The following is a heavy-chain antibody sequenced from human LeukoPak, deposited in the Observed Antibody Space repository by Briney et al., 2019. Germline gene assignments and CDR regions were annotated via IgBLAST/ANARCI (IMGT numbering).Heavy chain of an antibody. J-gene: IGHJ4*02. Sequence: GGSLRLSCAASGFTFNNYWMHWVRQAPGKGLVWVSRISSDGTSPSHADSVKGRFTLSRDNAKNTVYLQMNSLRVEDTAVYYCARSREPGRDGDYWGQGTLVTVSS. V-gene: IGHV3-74*01. CDR3: ARSREPGRDGDY. CDR2: ISSDGTSP. D-gene: IGHD5-24*01. CDR1: GFTFNNYW.